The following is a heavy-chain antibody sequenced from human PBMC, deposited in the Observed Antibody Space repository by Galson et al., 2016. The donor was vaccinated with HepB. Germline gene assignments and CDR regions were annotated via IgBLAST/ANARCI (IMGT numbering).Heavy chain of an antibody. CDR2: LYYSGSI. CDR3: AGHRGRPWGYYYYGMDV. D-gene: IGHD7-27*01. V-gene: IGHV4-39*07. CDR1: GGSISSSSYY. J-gene: IGHJ6*02. Sequence: ETLSLTCTVSGGSISSSSYYWDWIRQPPGKGLEWIGSLYYSGSIYYNPSLKSRDTISVDTSKNQFSLMLTSVTAADTAVYYCAGHRGRPWGYYYYGMDVRGQGTTVTVSS.